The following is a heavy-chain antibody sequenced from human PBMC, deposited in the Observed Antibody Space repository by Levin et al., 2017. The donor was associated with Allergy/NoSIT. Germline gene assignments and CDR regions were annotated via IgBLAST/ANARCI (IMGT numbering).Heavy chain of an antibody. D-gene: IGHD1-26*01. CDR1: SGSISNLY. CDR3: ARHLLGSGMVTRGFDS. CDR2: IYYSGST. Sequence: PGGSLRLSCTVSSGSISNLYWSWIRQPPGKGLEWIGYIYYSGSTNYNPSLKSRVTISVDTSKNQFSLKLRSVTAADTAVYYCARHLLGSGMVTRGFDSWGQGTKVTVSS. J-gene: IGHJ3*02. V-gene: IGHV4-59*08.